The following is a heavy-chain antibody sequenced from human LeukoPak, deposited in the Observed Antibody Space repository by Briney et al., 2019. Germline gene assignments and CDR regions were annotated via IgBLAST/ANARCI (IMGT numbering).Heavy chain of an antibody. CDR3: ARGGLFKYFFDY. J-gene: IGHJ4*02. Sequence: GGSLRLSCAASGFTFSSHWMHWVRQTPGKGLVWVSRINTDESKINHADSVKGRFTISRDNAKNMLYLQMNSLRAEDTAVYYCARGGLFKYFFDYWGQGTPVIVSS. V-gene: IGHV3-74*01. CDR1: GFTFSSHW. CDR2: INTDESKI. D-gene: IGHD2-15*01.